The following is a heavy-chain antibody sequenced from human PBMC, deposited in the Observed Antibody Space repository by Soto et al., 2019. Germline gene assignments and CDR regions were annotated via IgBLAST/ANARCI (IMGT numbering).Heavy chain of an antibody. Sequence: GASVKVSCKASGYTFTSYAMHWVRQAPGQRLEWMGWINAGNGNTKYSQKFQGRVTITRDTSASTAYMELSSLRSEDTAVYYCARDHTAMTTVITNFDYWGQGTLVTVSS. D-gene: IGHD4-17*01. J-gene: IGHJ4*02. CDR1: GYTFTSYA. V-gene: IGHV1-3*01. CDR3: ARDHTAMTTVITNFDY. CDR2: INAGNGNT.